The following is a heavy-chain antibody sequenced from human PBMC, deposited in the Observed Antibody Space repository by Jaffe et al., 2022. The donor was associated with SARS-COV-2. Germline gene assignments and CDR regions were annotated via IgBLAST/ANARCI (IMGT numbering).Heavy chain of an antibody. Sequence: QVQLVQSGAEVKKPGASVKVSCKASGYTFTSYGISWVRQAPGQGLEWMGWISAYNGNTNYAQKLQGRVTMTTDTSTSTAYMELRSLRSDDTAVYYCARDLYYYDSSGPRQWFDPWGQGTLVTVSS. CDR2: ISAYNGNT. CDR3: ARDLYYYDSSGPRQWFDP. J-gene: IGHJ5*02. D-gene: IGHD3-22*01. CDR1: GYTFTSYG. V-gene: IGHV1-18*01.